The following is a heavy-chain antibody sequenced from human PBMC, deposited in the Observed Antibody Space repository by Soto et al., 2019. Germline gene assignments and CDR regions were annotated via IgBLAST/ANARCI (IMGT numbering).Heavy chain of an antibody. CDR1: GYAVTAYY. Sequence: GASVKVSCKASGYAVTAYYIHWVRQAPGQGLEWMGWINPNGGGTKYAEKFQGRVTMTRDTSINTAYMELTRLTSDDTAVYYCARAVHTMIQGVRFRVDQWGQGTLVNAPQ. J-gene: IGHJ4*02. CDR3: ARAVHTMIQGVRFRVDQ. CDR2: INPNGGGT. D-gene: IGHD3-10*01. V-gene: IGHV1-2*02.